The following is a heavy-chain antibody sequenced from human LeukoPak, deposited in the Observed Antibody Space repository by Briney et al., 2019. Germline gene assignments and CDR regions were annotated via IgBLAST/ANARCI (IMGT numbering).Heavy chain of an antibody. V-gene: IGHV3-23*01. D-gene: IGHD3-9*01. CDR2: ISGRGDST. CDR1: GFTFSSHA. J-gene: IGHJ6*02. CDR3: AKGRNVLRYPYGMDV. Sequence: GGSLRLSCAASGFTFSSHAMSWVRQAPGKGLEWVSGISGRGDSTVYADSVKGRFTISRDNSRNTLYLQMNSLRAEDTAVYYCAKGRNVLRYPYGMDVWGQGTTVTVSS.